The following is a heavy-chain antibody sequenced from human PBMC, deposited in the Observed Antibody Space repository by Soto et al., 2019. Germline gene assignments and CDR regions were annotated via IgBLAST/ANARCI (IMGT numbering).Heavy chain of an antibody. V-gene: IGHV4-59*01. J-gene: IGHJ6*02. Sequence: QVQLQESGPRLVKPSATLSLTCTVSGGSITSSYWSWIRRPPGKGLEWIAYIYDTGISGYTPSTSYNPSLKRRVTMSVDTSKSQVSLKLISVTAADTAVYYCARGEDAFFYYGLDVWGQGITVTVSS. CDR3: ARGEDAFFYYGLDV. CDR1: GGSITSSY. CDR2: IYDTGISGYTPST.